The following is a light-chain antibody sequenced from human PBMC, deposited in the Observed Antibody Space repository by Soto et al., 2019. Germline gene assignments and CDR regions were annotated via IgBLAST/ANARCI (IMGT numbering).Light chain of an antibody. J-gene: IGKJ2*01. Sequence: DIVVTQSPLSLPVTPGEPASISCRSSQSPLYSNGYNYLDWYLQKPGQSPQLLIYLGSNRASGGPDRFSGSGSGTDFTLKISRVEAEDVGVYYCMQALQTPPTFGQGTKLEIK. V-gene: IGKV2-28*01. CDR1: QSPLYSNGYNY. CDR2: LGS. CDR3: MQALQTPPT.